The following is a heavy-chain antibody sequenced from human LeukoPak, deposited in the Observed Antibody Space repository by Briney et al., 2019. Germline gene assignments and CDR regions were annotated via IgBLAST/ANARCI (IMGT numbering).Heavy chain of an antibody. D-gene: IGHD4-17*01. CDR1: GFSLSTSGVG. CDR3: AHMVNTVTTSWGAFDI. CDR2: IYWNDDR. Sequence: ESRPTLVKPTQTLTLTCTFSGFSLSTSGVGVGWIRQPPGKALEWLALIYWNDDRRYSPSLNNRLTITKDTSKNQVVLRMTNMDPVDTGTYYCAHMVNTVTTSWGAFDIWGQGTAVTVSS. J-gene: IGHJ3*02. V-gene: IGHV2-5*01.